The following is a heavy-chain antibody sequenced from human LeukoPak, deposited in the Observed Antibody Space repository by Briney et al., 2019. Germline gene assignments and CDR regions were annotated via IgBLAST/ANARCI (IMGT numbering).Heavy chain of an antibody. V-gene: IGHV1-69*04. CDR2: IIPILGIA. CDR1: GGTFSSYA. CDR3: ARVLTYYYGSSGYIDY. D-gene: IGHD3-22*01. J-gene: IGHJ4*02. Sequence: SVKVSCKASGGTFSSYAISWVRQAPGQGLEWMGRIIPILGIANYAQKFQGRVTITADKSTSTAYMELSSLRSEDTAVYYCARVLTYYYGSSGYIDYWGQGTLVTVSS.